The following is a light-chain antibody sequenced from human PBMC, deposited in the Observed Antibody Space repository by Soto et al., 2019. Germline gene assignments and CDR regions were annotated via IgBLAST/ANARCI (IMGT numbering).Light chain of an antibody. Sequence: QSVLTQPRSVSGAPGQSVTISCTGTSSDVGLYNYVSWYQQHPGKAPKLIMYDVSKRPSGVPDRFSGSKSGNTASLTISGLQAEDEGEYFCCSYGGSYTPYVFGTGTKLTVL. CDR2: DVS. CDR1: SSDVGLYNY. J-gene: IGLJ1*01. CDR3: CSYGGSYTPYV. V-gene: IGLV2-11*01.